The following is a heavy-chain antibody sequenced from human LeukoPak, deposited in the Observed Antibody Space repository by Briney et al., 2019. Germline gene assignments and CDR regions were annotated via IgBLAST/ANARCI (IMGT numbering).Heavy chain of an antibody. J-gene: IGHJ4*02. CDR3: ATAGYCSTTSCYAIDY. V-gene: IGHV1-24*01. Sequence: GASVKVSCKVSGYTLTELSMHWVRRAPGKGLEWMGGFDSEDGETIYAQKFQGRVTMTEDTSTDTAYMELSSLRSEDTAVYYCATAGYCSTTSCYAIDYWGQGTLVTVSS. CDR1: GYTLTELS. D-gene: IGHD2-2*01. CDR2: FDSEDGET.